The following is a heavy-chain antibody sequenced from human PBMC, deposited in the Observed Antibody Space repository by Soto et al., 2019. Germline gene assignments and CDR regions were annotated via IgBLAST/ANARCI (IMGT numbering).Heavy chain of an antibody. V-gene: IGHV3-23*01. CDR1: VFTFSSYA. CDR2: ISGGGGST. J-gene: IGHJ4*02. CDR3: AKGYSSNWYDYFDY. D-gene: IGHD6-13*01. Sequence: GGSLRLSCASSVFTFSSYAMSWVRQAPGKGLEWVSGISGGGGSTYYADSVKGRFTISRDNSKNTLYLQMNSLRAEDTAVYYCAKGYSSNWYDYFDYWGQGTLVTVSS.